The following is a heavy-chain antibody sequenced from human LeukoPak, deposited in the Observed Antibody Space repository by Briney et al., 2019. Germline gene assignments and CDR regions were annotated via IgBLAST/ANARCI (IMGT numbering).Heavy chain of an antibody. CDR1: GYTFTTYG. J-gene: IGHJ3*02. V-gene: IGHV1-18*01. CDR2: ISAYDGNT. Sequence: ASVKVSCKASGYTFTTYGFNWVRQAPGQGLEWMGWISAYDGNTNYAQKFQGRVTITRDTSASTAYMELSSLRSEDTAVYYCARSYSSGWYRTPRDAFDIWGQGTMVTVSS. D-gene: IGHD6-19*01. CDR3: ARSYSSGWYRTPRDAFDI.